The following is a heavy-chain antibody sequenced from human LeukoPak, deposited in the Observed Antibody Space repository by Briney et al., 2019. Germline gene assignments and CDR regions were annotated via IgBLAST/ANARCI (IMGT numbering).Heavy chain of an antibody. CDR3: ARHDGSGSYLFDH. Sequence: GGSLRLSCAASGFTFSSYAMSWVRQAPGKGLEWVSVIYSGGDTHYADSVKGRFTISRDNSKNTLYLQMDSLRVEDTAVYYCARHDGSGSYLFDHWGQGTLVTVSS. J-gene: IGHJ4*02. CDR2: IYSGGDT. V-gene: IGHV3-66*04. D-gene: IGHD1-26*01. CDR1: GFTFSSYA.